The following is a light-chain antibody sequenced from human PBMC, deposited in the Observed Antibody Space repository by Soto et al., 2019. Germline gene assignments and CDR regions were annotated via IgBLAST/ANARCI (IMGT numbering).Light chain of an antibody. V-gene: IGKV4-1*01. CDR3: QQYYSSPLT. Sequence: DIVMTQSPDSLAVSLGERATINCKSSQSVLYSSNNKNYLAWYQQKPGQPPKLLIYWASTRESGVPDRFSGSGSGTDFTLTISRLQAEDVAVYYCQQYYSSPLTFCGGTKVEIK. CDR2: WAS. J-gene: IGKJ4*02. CDR1: QSVLYSSNNKNY.